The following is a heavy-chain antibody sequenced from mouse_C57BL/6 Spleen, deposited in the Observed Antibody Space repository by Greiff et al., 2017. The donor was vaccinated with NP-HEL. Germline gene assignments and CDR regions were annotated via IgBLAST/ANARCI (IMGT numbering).Heavy chain of an antibody. Sequence: EVQLVESGGGLVQPGGSLKLSCAASGFTFSDYYMYWVRQTPEKRLEWVAYISNGGGSTYYPDTVKGRFTISRDNAKNTLYLQMSRLKSEDTAMYYCARHDYYGSSDWYFDVWGTGTTVTVSS. CDR2: ISNGGGST. CDR1: GFTFSDYY. V-gene: IGHV5-12*01. CDR3: ARHDYYGSSDWYFDV. D-gene: IGHD1-1*01. J-gene: IGHJ1*03.